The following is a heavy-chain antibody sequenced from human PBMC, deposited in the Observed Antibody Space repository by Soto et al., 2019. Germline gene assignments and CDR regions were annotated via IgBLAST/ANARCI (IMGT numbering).Heavy chain of an antibody. CDR1: GYTFTSYY. CDR3: ARDPVLLWFGEPPRGWFDP. D-gene: IGHD3-10*01. Sequence: QVQLVQSGAEVKKPGASVKVSCKASGYTFTSYYMHWVRQAPGQGLEWMGIINPSGGSTSYAQKFQGRVTMTRDTSTSTVYMELSSLRSEDTAVYYCARDPVLLWFGEPPRGWFDPWGQGTLVTVSS. J-gene: IGHJ5*02. V-gene: IGHV1-46*03. CDR2: INPSGGST.